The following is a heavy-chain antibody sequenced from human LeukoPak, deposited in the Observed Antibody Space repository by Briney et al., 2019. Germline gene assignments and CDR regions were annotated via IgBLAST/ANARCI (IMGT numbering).Heavy chain of an antibody. D-gene: IGHD3-9*01. Sequence: PSETLSLTCTVSGGSISSYYWSWIRQPAGKGLEWIGRIYTSGSTNYNPSLKSRVTMSVDTSKNQFSLKLSSVTAADTAVYYCARVRELRYFDWFSSYAFDIWGQGTMVTVSS. V-gene: IGHV4-4*07. CDR1: GGSISSYY. CDR2: IYTSGST. J-gene: IGHJ3*02. CDR3: ARVRELRYFDWFSSYAFDI.